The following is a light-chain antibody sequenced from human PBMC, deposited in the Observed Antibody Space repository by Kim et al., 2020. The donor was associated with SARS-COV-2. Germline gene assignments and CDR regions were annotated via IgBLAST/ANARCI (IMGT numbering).Light chain of an antibody. CDR2: LNSDGSH. CDR3: QTWGTGRGV. J-gene: IGLJ3*02. V-gene: IGLV4-69*01. Sequence: ASVKLPCTLSSGHSSYAIAWHQQQPGKGPRYLMKLNSDGSHSKGDGIPDRFSGSSSGAERYLTISSLQSEDEADYYCQTWGTGRGVFGGGTQLTVL. CDR1: SGHSSYA.